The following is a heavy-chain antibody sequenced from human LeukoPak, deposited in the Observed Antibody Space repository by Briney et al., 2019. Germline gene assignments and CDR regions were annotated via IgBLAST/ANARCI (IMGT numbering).Heavy chain of an antibody. CDR2: ISSSSGYI. CDR1: GFTFSSYS. Sequence: PGGSLRLSCAASGFTFSSYSMNWVRQAPGKGLEWVSSISSSSGYIYYADSVKGRFTISRDNAKNSLYLQMNSLRAEDTAVYYCARYSSGWFRSGAFDYWGQGTLVTVSS. D-gene: IGHD6-19*01. J-gene: IGHJ4*02. CDR3: ARYSSGWFRSGAFDY. V-gene: IGHV3-21*01.